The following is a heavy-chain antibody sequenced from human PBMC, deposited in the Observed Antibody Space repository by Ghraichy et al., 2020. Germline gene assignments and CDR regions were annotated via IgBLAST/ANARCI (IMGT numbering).Heavy chain of an antibody. CDR1: GFTFSSYS. CDR3: AREQQWLGRHDWDY. V-gene: IGHV3-48*02. J-gene: IGHJ4*02. D-gene: IGHD6-19*01. CDR2: ISSSSSTI. Sequence: GGSLRLSCAASGFTFSSYSMNWVRQAPGKGLEWVSYISSSSSTIYYADSVKGRFTISRDNAKNSLYLPMNSLRDEDTAVYYCAREQQWLGRHDWDYWGQGTLVTVSS.